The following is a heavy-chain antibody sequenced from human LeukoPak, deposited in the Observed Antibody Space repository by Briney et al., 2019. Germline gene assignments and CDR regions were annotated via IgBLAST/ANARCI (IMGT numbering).Heavy chain of an antibody. CDR1: GYSISSGYY. CDR3: ARQITVTRPEGPFDY. J-gene: IGHJ4*02. Sequence: SETLSLTCAVSGYSISSGYYWGWIRQPQGKGLEWIGSIYHSGSTYYNPSLKSRVTISVDTSKNQFSLKLSSVTAADTAVYYCARQITVTRPEGPFDYWGQGTLVTVSS. CDR2: IYHSGST. V-gene: IGHV4-38-2*01. D-gene: IGHD4-17*01.